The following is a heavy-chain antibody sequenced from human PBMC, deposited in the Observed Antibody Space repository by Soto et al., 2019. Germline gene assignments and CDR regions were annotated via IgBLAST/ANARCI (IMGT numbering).Heavy chain of an antibody. J-gene: IGHJ4*02. CDR1: GFTFSNSA. D-gene: IGHD5-18*01. V-gene: IGHV1-58*01. Sequence: SVKVSCKASGFTFSNSAVQWLRQSRGQRLEWIGWIVVGSGNTNYAQKFQERVTITRDMSTTTAYMELSSLRSVDTAVYYCATDKGDSYGYGNYWGQGTLVTVSS. CDR2: IVVGSGNT. CDR3: ATDKGDSYGYGNY.